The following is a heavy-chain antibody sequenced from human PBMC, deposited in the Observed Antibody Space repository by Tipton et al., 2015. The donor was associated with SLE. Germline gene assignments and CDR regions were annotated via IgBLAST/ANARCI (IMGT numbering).Heavy chain of an antibody. J-gene: IGHJ4*02. CDR3: AVRSGYDYY. D-gene: IGHD5-12*01. V-gene: IGHV4-61*08. CDR2: IYYRGST. CDR1: GVSTSSDDY. Sequence: GLVKPSETLSLTCDVSGVSTSSDDYLAWIRQPPGKGLEWIGFIYYRGSTDYNSSLKSRVTISLDTSKKQFSLKLSSVTAADTAVYYCAVRSGYDYYWGQGTLVTVSS.